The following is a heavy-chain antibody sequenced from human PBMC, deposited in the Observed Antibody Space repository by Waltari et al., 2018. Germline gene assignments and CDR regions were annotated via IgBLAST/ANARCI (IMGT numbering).Heavy chain of an antibody. D-gene: IGHD3-16*01. V-gene: IGHV3-21*01. CDR2: SSKSSIYI. CDR3: AREAKGFRGHEGDY. Sequence: EVQLVESGGGLVKPGGSLRLSCAASGFTFSSYSMNWVRQAPGKGLEWVASSSKSSIYIYDADSVKGRFTSPRDNAKNSLYLQTNSLRAEDTAVYYGAREAKGFRGHEGDYWGQGTLVTVSS. J-gene: IGHJ4*02. CDR1: GFTFSSYS.